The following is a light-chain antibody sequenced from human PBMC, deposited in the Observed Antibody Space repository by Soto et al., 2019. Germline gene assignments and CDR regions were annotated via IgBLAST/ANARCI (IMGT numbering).Light chain of an antibody. Sequence: QYVLTQPSSVSGSLGQSITISCTGTSSDVGGYNYVSWYQHHPGKAPELMIFEVSNRPSGVSDRFSGSKSGNTASMTISGLHAEDEADYYCSSYTAGSTRVFGTGTTV. CDR1: SSDVGGYNY. J-gene: IGLJ1*01. CDR2: EVS. CDR3: SSYTAGSTRV. V-gene: IGLV2-14*01.